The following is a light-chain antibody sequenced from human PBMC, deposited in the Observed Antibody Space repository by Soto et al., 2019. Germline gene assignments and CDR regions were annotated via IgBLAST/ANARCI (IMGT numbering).Light chain of an antibody. CDR2: DNN. CDR1: SSNIGAGYD. CDR3: QSYDSSLSGSYV. Sequence: QSVLTQLPSASRAPGQRVSIWCTGSSSNIGAGYDVHWYQQLPGTAPRHLIYDNNNRPSGVPARFSVSKSDTSASLAITGLQPEDEADYSCQSYDSSLSGSYVFGTGTKVTVL. J-gene: IGLJ1*01. V-gene: IGLV1-40*01.